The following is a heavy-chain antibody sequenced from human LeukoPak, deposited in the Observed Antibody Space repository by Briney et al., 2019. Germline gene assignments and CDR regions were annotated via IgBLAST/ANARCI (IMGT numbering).Heavy chain of an antibody. Sequence: SETLSLTCTVSGGSISSYYWSWIRQPAGKGLEWIGRIYTSGSTNYNPSLKSRVTMSVDTSKNQFSLKLSSVTAADTAVYYCARATPPYGSGSPPLYYYGMDVWGQGTTVTVSS. J-gene: IGHJ6*02. V-gene: IGHV4-4*07. CDR2: IYTSGST. CDR1: GGSISSYY. CDR3: ARATPPYGSGSPPLYYYGMDV. D-gene: IGHD3-10*01.